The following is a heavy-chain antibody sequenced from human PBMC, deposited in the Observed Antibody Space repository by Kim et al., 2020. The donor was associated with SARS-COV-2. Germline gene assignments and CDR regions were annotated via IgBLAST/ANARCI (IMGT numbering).Heavy chain of an antibody. V-gene: IGHV3-21*01. J-gene: IGHJ4*02. Sequence: GGSLRLSCAASGFTFSSYSMNWVRQAPGKGLEWVSSISSSSSYIYYADSVKGRFTISRDNAKNSLYLQMNSLRAEDTAVYYCARDYLGAAAGTRVVGYFDYWGQGTLVTVSS. CDR3: ARDYLGAAAGTRVVGYFDY. D-gene: IGHD6-13*01. CDR2: ISSSSSYI. CDR1: GFTFSSYS.